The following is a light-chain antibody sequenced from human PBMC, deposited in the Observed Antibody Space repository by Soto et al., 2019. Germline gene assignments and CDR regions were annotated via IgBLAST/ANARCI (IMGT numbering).Light chain of an antibody. J-gene: IGLJ3*02. Sequence: QSALTQPASVSGSPGQSITISCTGTSSDIGSNNYVSLFQQRPGKAPTLIIYEVSNRPSGVSTHFSGSKSGNTASLTISGLLPEDGAEYYCSSYTTTTRLLGGGTKLTVL. CDR3: SSYTTTTRL. CDR1: SSDIGSNNY. CDR2: EVS. V-gene: IGLV2-14*01.